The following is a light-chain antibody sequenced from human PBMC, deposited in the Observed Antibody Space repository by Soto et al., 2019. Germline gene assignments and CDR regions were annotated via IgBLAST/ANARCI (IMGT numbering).Light chain of an antibody. Sequence: EIAMVQSPATLSVSPGERATLSCRASQSVSGDLAWYQQKPGQAPRLLIYGASTRATGVPARFSGSDSGTEFTLTISSLQSEDFAVYYCQQYNSWQLTFGGGTTVE. J-gene: IGKJ4*01. CDR2: GAS. CDR3: QQYNSWQLT. CDR1: QSVSGD. V-gene: IGKV3-15*01.